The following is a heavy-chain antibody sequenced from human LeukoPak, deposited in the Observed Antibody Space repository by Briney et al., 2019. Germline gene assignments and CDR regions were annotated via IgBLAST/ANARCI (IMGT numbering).Heavy chain of an antibody. V-gene: IGHV4-34*01. CDR1: GGAFSDYY. CDR2: INHRGST. D-gene: IGHD5-24*01. J-gene: IGHJ5*02. Sequence: KPSETLSLTLAGYGGAFSDYYWTLIRQPPRKGLGWIGEINHRGSTNYNPSLQSRVTISVDTSKNQFSLKLTSVTAADTAVYYCASRHGYYNWFDPWGQGTLVTVSS. CDR3: ASRHGYYNWFDP.